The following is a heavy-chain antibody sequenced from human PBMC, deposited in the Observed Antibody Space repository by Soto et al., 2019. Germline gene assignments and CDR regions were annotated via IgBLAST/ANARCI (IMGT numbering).Heavy chain of an antibody. V-gene: IGHV3-73*01. Sequence: GGSLRXSXAASGFTFSGSAMHRVRQASGKGLEWVGRIRSKANSYATAYAASVKGRFTISRDDSKNTAYLQMNSLKTEDTAVYYCVKPDAFDIWGQGTMVTVSS. CDR3: VKPDAFDI. J-gene: IGHJ3*02. CDR1: GFTFSGSA. CDR2: IRSKANSYAT.